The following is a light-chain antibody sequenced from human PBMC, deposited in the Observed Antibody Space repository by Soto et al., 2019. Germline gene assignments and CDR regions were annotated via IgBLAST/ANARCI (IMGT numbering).Light chain of an antibody. Sequence: QSVLTQPPSVSAAPGQKVTISCSGSGSNIGNNYVSWYQHLPGTAPKVLIYGNNKRPSGIPDRFSGSKSGTSATLGITGLQTGDEADYYCGTWDSSLSGVVFGGGTKLTVL. CDR3: GTWDSSLSGVV. J-gene: IGLJ2*01. CDR2: GNN. V-gene: IGLV1-51*01. CDR1: GSNIGNNY.